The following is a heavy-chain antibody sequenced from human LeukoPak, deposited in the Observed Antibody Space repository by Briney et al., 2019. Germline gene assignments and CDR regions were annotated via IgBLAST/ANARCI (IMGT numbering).Heavy chain of an antibody. CDR3: TTGRGVVVPAAMHFDL. J-gene: IGHJ2*01. Sequence: GGSLRLSCAASGFTFSHAWMSWVRQAPGKGLEWVGRIKSKTDGGTTDYATPVKGRFTISRDDSKNTLYLQMSSLKTEDTAVYYCTTGRGVVVPAAMHFDLWGRGALVTVSS. V-gene: IGHV3-15*01. CDR1: GFTFSHAW. D-gene: IGHD2-2*01. CDR2: IKSKTDGGTT.